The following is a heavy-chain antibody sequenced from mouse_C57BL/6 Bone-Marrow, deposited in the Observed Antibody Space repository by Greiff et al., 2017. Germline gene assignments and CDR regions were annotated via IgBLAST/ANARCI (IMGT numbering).Heavy chain of an antibody. V-gene: IGHV5-6*01. D-gene: IGHD2-3*01. CDR3: ARWGLLLFAY. Sequence: EVQLQQSGGDLVKPGGSLKLSCAASGFTFSSYGMSWVRQTPDKRLEWVATISSGGSYTYYPDSVKGRFTISRDNAKNTLYLQMSSLKSEDTAMYYCARWGLLLFAYWGQGTLVTVSA. J-gene: IGHJ3*01. CDR2: ISSGGSYT. CDR1: GFTFSSYG.